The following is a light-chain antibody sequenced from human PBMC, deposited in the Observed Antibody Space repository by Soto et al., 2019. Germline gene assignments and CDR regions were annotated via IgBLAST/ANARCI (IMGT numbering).Light chain of an antibody. CDR2: DAS. CDR1: QRVASW. V-gene: IGKV1-5*01. J-gene: IGKJ4*01. CDR3: QQYDNYPLT. Sequence: DIQMTHCPSTLFTSVGDRVTTTCRASQRVASWLAWYQQKPGRAPKFLIYDASSLESGVPSRFSGSGSGTEFTLTISNLQPDDFATYYCQQYDNYPLTFGGGTKVDI.